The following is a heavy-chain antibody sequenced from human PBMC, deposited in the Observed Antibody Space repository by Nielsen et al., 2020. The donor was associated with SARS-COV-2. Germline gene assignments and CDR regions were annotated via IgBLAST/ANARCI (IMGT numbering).Heavy chain of an antibody. CDR2: ISWNSGII. CDR1: GFTFDGHA. Sequence: GASLNISCAASGFTFDGHAMHWVRQDPGKGLEWVSGISWNSGIIGYADSVKGRFTISRDNAKNSLYLQMNSLRPENTAFYYCATAFVQQWLAIWDYYFDYWGQGTLVTVSS. CDR3: ATAFVQQWLAIWDYYFDY. V-gene: IGHV3-9*01. D-gene: IGHD6-19*01. J-gene: IGHJ4*02.